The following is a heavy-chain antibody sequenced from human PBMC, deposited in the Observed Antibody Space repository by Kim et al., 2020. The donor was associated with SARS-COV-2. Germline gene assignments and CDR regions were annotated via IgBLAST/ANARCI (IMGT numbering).Heavy chain of an antibody. Sequence: FKGRVTITADESTSTAYMELSSLRSEDTAVYYCARVGPGGSYWGHDAFDIWGQGTMVTVSS. J-gene: IGHJ3*02. V-gene: IGHV1-69*01. CDR3: ARVGPGGSYWGHDAFDI. D-gene: IGHD1-26*01.